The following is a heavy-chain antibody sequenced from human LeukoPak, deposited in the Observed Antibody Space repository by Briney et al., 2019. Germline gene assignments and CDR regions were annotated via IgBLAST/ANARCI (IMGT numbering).Heavy chain of an antibody. Sequence: ASVKVSCKASGYTFTSYAMNWVRQAPGQGLEWMGWINTNTGNPTYAQRFTGRFVFSLDTSVSTAYLQISSLKAEDTAVYYCAREGYCSSTSCYRVTGMDVWGQGTTVTVSS. CDR3: AREGYCSSTSCYRVTGMDV. D-gene: IGHD2-2*01. V-gene: IGHV7-4-1*02. J-gene: IGHJ6*02. CDR1: GYTFTSYA. CDR2: INTNTGNP.